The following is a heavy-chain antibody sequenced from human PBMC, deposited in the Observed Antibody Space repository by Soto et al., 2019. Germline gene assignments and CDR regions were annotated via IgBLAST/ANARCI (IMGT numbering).Heavy chain of an antibody. D-gene: IGHD1-26*01. V-gene: IGHV4-59*01. J-gene: IGHJ4*02. CDR1: GGSTSSYY. CDR3: ARDISHGSGTLDY. CDR2: IYYSGST. Sequence: PSXTLSLTCTVSGGSTSSYYWSWIRQPPGKGLEWIGYIYYSGSTNYNPSLKSRVTISVDTSKNQFSLKLSSVTAADTAVYYCARDISHGSGTLDYWGQGTLVTVSS.